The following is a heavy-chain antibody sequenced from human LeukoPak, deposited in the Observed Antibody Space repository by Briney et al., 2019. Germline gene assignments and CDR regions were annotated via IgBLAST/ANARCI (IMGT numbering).Heavy chain of an antibody. J-gene: IGHJ3*02. D-gene: IGHD2-21*02. CDR3: ARETTGGGDEGHAFDI. V-gene: IGHV4-30-4*01. CDR1: GVSISSGDYY. Sequence: PSETLSLTCTVSGVSISSGDYYWSWIRQPPGKGLEWIVYIYYSGSTYYNPSLKSRVTISVDTSKNQFSLKLSSVTAADTAVYYCARETTGGGDEGHAFDIWGQGTMVTVSS. CDR2: IYYSGST.